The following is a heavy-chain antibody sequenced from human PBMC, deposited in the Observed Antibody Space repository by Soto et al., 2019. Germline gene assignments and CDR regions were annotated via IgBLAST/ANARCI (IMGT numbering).Heavy chain of an antibody. CDR3: AREGINNYNEYYFDS. D-gene: IGHD4-4*01. J-gene: IGHJ4*02. CDR2: ISGSGNYT. CDR1: GFTFSSYS. Sequence: GGSLRLSCAASGFTFSSYSMNWVRQAPGKGLEWVSSISGSGNYTHYADFLRGRFTISRDNAKTSLYLQMNSPRAEDTAVYYCAREGINNYNEYYFDSWGQGTVVTVSS. V-gene: IGHV3-21*01.